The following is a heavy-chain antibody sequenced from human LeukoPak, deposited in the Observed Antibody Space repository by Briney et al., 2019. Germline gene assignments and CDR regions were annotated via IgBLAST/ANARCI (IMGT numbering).Heavy chain of an antibody. CDR3: ARSNSRGYGGAVDY. CDR2: IYYSGST. CDR1: GGSISSSCYY. J-gene: IGHJ4*02. Sequence: SSETLSLTCTVAGGSISSSCYYWGWIREPPGRGLEWSGSIYYSGSTYYNPSLKSRVTISVDTSKTQFSLKLSTVTAADTAVYYCARSNSRGYGGAVDYWGQGTLVTVSS. V-gene: IGHV4-39*01. D-gene: IGHD4-23*01.